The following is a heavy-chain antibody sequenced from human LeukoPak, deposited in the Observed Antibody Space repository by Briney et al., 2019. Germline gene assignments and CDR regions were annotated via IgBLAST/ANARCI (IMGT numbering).Heavy chain of an antibody. CDR1: GGSISSYY. J-gene: IGHJ1*01. V-gene: IGHV4-59*01. Sequence: SETLSLPCTVSGGSISSYYWSWIRQPPGKGLEWIGYIYYSGSTNYNPSLKSRVTISVDTSKNQFSLKLSSVTAADTAVYYCARGVYSSSPRVKYFQHWGQGTLVTVSS. CDR3: ARGVYSSSPRVKYFQH. D-gene: IGHD6-6*01. CDR2: IYYSGST.